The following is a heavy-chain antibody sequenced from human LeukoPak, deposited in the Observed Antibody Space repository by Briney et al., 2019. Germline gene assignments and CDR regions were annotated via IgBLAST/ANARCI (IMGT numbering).Heavy chain of an antibody. V-gene: IGHV1-2*06. Sequence: ASVKVSCKTSGYTFTGYHMHWVRQAPRQGLEWMGRISPNSGGTNYAQKFQGRVTMTRDTSISTAYMELSRLRSDDTAVYYCATPKRRYCSGGSCYSGPFDYWGQGTLVTVSS. CDR2: ISPNSGGT. J-gene: IGHJ4*02. D-gene: IGHD2-15*01. CDR1: GYTFTGYH. CDR3: ATPKRRYCSGGSCYSGPFDY.